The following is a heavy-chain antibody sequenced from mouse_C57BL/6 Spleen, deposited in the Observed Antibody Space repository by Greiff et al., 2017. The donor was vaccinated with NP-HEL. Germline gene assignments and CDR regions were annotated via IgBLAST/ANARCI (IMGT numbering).Heavy chain of an antibody. CDR3: ASRLRGYAMDY. CDR2: IWSGGST. Sequence: QVQLKQSGPGLVQPSQSLSITCTVSGFSLTSYGVHWVRQSPGKGLEWLGVIWSGGSTDYNAAFISRLSISKDNSKSQVFFKMNSLQADDTAIYYCASRLRGYAMDYWGQGTSVTVSS. CDR1: GFSLTSYG. D-gene: IGHD2-4*01. V-gene: IGHV2-2*01. J-gene: IGHJ4*01.